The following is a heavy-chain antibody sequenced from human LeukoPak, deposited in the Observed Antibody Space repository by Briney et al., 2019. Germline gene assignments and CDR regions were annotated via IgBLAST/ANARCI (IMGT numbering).Heavy chain of an antibody. CDR1: GGTFSSYA. V-gene: IGHV1-69*06. CDR2: IIPISGTA. CDR3: ARGTAGGSYYYMDV. Sequence: GSSVKVSCKASGGTFSSYAISWVRQAPGQGLEWMGGIIPISGTANYAQKFQGRVTITADKSTSTAYMELSSLRSEDTAVYYCARGTAGGSYYYMDVWGKGTTVTVSS. J-gene: IGHJ6*03. D-gene: IGHD1-26*01.